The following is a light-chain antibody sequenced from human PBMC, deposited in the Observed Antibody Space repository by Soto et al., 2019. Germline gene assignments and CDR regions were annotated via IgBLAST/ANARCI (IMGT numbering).Light chain of an antibody. J-gene: IGKJ5*01. CDR2: GXS. CDR3: QHYESVTRT. Sequence: EIVMTQSPGTLSVSAGETATLSXRASQVVCSNFAWYQQDPGXPPRXXXDGXSSRATGSPDRLSGSGSGTDFTLTISRLDPEDFAVFYCQHYESVTRTFGQGTRLDIK. CDR1: QVVCSN. V-gene: IGKV3-20*01.